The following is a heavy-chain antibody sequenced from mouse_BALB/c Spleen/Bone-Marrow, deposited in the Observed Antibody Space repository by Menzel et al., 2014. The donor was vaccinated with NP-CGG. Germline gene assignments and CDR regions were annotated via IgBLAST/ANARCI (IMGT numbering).Heavy chain of an antibody. D-gene: IGHD1-1*01. CDR2: IDPANDNT. Sequence: EVQLQQSGAELVKPGASVKLSCTASGFNIKDTYMHWVKQRPEQGLERIGRIDPANDNTKYDPKFQGKATITADTSSNPAYLQLSSLTSEDTAVYYCAREGYGGNYAMDYWGQGTSVTVSS. CDR3: AREGYGGNYAMDY. J-gene: IGHJ4*01. CDR1: GFNIKDTY. V-gene: IGHV14-3*02.